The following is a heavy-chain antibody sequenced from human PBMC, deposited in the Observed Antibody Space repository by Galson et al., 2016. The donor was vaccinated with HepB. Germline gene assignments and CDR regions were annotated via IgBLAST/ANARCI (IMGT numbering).Heavy chain of an antibody. CDR1: GFTFRSSA. Sequence: SLRLSCAASGFTFRSSAMSWVRQAPGKGLEWVSPLRFSGGRPPSAASVKGRFTISRDNAKTTLYLQRNSLRAADTAVFYCAKDPEYSAPPNCWGQGPLVIVSS. CDR3: AKDPEYSAPPNC. V-gene: IGHV3-23*01. J-gene: IGHJ4*02. CDR2: LRFSGGRP. D-gene: IGHD5-12*01.